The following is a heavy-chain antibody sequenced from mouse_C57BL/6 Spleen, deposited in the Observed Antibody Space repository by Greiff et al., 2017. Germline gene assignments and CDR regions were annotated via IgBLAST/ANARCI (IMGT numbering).Heavy chain of an antibody. Sequence: EVQLQESGPGLVKPSQSLSLTCSVTGYSITSGYYWNWIRQFPGNKLEWMGYISYDGSNNYNPSLKNRISITRDTSKNQFFLKLNSVTTEDTATYDCAREGYYDYAMDYWGQGTSVTVSS. J-gene: IGHJ4*01. CDR1: GYSITSGYY. D-gene: IGHD1-1*01. V-gene: IGHV3-6*01. CDR2: ISYDGSN. CDR3: AREGYYDYAMDY.